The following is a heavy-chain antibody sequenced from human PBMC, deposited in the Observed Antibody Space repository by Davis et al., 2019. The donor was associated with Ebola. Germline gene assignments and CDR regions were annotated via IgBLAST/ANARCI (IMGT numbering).Heavy chain of an antibody. V-gene: IGHV3-48*04. Sequence: GGSLRLSCAASGFTFSSYSMNWVRQAPGKGLEWVSYISSSSSTIYYADSVKGRFTISRDNAKNSLYLQMNSLRAEDTALYYCARDERTYYYGSGSLSRYGMDVWGQGTTVTVSS. CDR3: ARDERTYYYGSGSLSRYGMDV. CDR1: GFTFSSYS. D-gene: IGHD3-10*01. CDR2: ISSSSSTI. J-gene: IGHJ6*02.